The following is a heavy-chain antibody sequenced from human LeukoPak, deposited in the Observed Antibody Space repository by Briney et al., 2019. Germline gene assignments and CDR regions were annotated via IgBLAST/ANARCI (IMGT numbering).Heavy chain of an antibody. J-gene: IGHJ6*03. Sequence: PSETLSLTCSVSGGSISSGRNYWSWIRQPAGKGLEWIGRIYTSGSTNYNPSLKSRVTMSVDTSKNQFSLKLSSVTAADTAVYYCARDIKRWELLPYYYYYMDVWGKGTTVTISS. V-gene: IGHV4-61*02. D-gene: IGHD1-26*01. CDR2: IYTSGST. CDR1: GGSISSGRNY. CDR3: ARDIKRWELLPYYYYYMDV.